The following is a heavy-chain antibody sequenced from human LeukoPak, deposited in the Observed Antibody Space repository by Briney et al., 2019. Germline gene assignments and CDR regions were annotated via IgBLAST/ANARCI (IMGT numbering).Heavy chain of an antibody. CDR1: GFTFSNYP. J-gene: IGHJ3*02. CDR3: AREGHSSGHCGAFDI. D-gene: IGHD3-22*01. CDR2: ISSNGDST. V-gene: IGHV3-64*01. Sequence: GGSLRLSCVASGFTFSNYPVHWVRQAPGTGPEYVSAISSNGDSTFYANSVRGRFTIARDNSMNTLYLQMDSLRDEDMAVYYCAREGHSSGHCGAFDIWGQGAMVTVSS.